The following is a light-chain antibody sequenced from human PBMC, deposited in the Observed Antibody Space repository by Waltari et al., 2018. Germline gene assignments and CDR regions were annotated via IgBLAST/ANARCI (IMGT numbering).Light chain of an antibody. V-gene: IGKV1-39*01. CDR3: QQSYRTPLT. CDR2: DTS. CDR1: QSISNF. Sequence: DIQLTQSPSSLSPSAGDRVTITCRASQSISNFLNWDQQKPGKAPNLLIYDTSSLQSGVPSRFSGSGSGTDFTLTISSLQPEDFATYFCQQSYRTPLTFGGGTKVEIK. J-gene: IGKJ4*01.